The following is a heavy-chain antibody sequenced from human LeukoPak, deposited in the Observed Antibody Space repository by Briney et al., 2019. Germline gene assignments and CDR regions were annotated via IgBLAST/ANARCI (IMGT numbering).Heavy chain of an antibody. J-gene: IGHJ4*02. CDR2: INPDSGDT. Sequence: ASLKVSCKASGYTFSDYYIHWVRQAPGQGLEWMGWINPDSGDTNNAHKFQGRVTMTRDTSISTAYMELSSLRSDDTAVYSCARGTYYDSRGYSGVRLFDYWGQGTLVTVSS. CDR1: GYTFSDYY. CDR3: ARGTYYDSRGYSGVRLFDY. D-gene: IGHD3-22*01. V-gene: IGHV1-2*07.